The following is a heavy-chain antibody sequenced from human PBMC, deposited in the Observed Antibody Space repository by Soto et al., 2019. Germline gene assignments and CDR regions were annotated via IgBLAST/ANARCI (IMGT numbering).Heavy chain of an antibody. J-gene: IGHJ6*02. Sequence: QVQLVESGGGLVKPGGSLRLSCAASGFTFSDYYMSWIRQAPGKGLEWVSYISSSSSYTNYADSVKGRFTISRDNAKNYLYLQMNSLRAEDTAVYYCASYGSGSYYTGYYYGMDVWGQGTTVTVSS. CDR3: ASYGSGSYYTGYYYGMDV. CDR2: ISSSSSYT. V-gene: IGHV3-11*05. D-gene: IGHD3-10*01. CDR1: GFTFSDYY.